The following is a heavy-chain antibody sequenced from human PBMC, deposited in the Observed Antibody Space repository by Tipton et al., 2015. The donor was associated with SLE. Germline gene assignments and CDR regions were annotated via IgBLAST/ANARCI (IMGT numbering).Heavy chain of an antibody. J-gene: IGHJ4*02. CDR1: GFTFSDHY. D-gene: IGHD5-12*01. CDR3: ARGVNWRETSGYHMNDY. V-gene: IGHV3-72*01. CDR2: IRNNARSYTT. Sequence: GSLRLSRAASGFTFSDHYMDWVRQAPGKGLKWVARIRNNARSYTTEYAASVKGRFTISRDNSINSLYLQMNSLKTEDTAVYYCARGVNWRETSGYHMNDYWGQGTLVTVSS.